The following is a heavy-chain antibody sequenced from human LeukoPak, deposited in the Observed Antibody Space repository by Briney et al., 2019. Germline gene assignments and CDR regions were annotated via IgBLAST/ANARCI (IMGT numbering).Heavy chain of an antibody. Sequence: SETLSLTCTVSGGSISSSSYYWGWIRQPPGKGLEWTGSIYYSGSTYYNPSLKSRVTISVDTSKNQFSLKLSSVTAADTAVYYCARQSELAAAGTWYFDLWGRGTLVTVSS. CDR3: ARQSELAAAGTWYFDL. V-gene: IGHV4-39*01. CDR1: GGSISSSSYY. D-gene: IGHD6-13*01. CDR2: IYYSGST. J-gene: IGHJ2*01.